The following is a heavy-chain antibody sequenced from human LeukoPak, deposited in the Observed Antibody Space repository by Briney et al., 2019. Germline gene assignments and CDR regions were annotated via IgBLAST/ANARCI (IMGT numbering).Heavy chain of an antibody. Sequence: GGSLRLSCAASGFTFSNYSMNWVRQAPGKGLEWVSSISSSSSYIYYADSVKGRFTISRDNAKNSLYLQMNSLRAEDTAVYYCAELGITMIGGVWGKGTTVAISS. CDR2: ISSSSSYI. D-gene: IGHD3-10*02. CDR3: AELGITMIGGV. CDR1: GFTFSNYS. J-gene: IGHJ6*04. V-gene: IGHV3-21*01.